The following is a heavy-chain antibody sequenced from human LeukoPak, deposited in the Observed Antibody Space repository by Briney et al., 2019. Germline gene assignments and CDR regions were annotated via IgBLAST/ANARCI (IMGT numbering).Heavy chain of an antibody. Sequence: GGSLRLSCAASGFTFSSYAMSWVRQAPGKGLEWVSAISGSGGSTYYADSVKGRFTISRDNSKNTLYLQMNRLRAEDTAVYYCAKFLPTHIVVANYYFDYWGQGTLVTVSS. J-gene: IGHJ4*02. CDR2: ISGSGGST. CDR1: GFTFSSYA. CDR3: AKFLPTHIVVANYYFDY. D-gene: IGHD2-21*01. V-gene: IGHV3-23*01.